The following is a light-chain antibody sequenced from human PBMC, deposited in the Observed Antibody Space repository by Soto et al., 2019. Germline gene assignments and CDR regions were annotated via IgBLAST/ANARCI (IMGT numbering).Light chain of an antibody. CDR1: QSVSSN. CDR3: QQYNNWPPIT. J-gene: IGKJ5*01. Sequence: EIVMTQSPGTLSVSPGEGANLSCRASQSVSSNLAWYQQKPGQAPRLLIYGASTRATGIPARFSGSGSGTEFTLTISSLQSEDFAVYYCQQYNNWPPITFGQGTRLEIK. V-gene: IGKV3-15*01. CDR2: GAS.